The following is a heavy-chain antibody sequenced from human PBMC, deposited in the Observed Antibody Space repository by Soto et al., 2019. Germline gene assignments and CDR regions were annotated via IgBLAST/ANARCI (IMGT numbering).Heavy chain of an antibody. J-gene: IGHJ4*02. CDR2: ISGSGGST. V-gene: IGHV3-23*01. D-gene: IGHD2-2*01. CDR3: AQQKGVPAAPLDY. CDR1: GFTFSSYA. Sequence: EVQLLESGGGLVQPGGSLRLSCAASGFTFSSYAMSWVRQAPGKGLEWVSTISGSGGSTYYADSVKGRFTISRDNSKNTLYRQMNRLRAEHTAVYYCAQQKGVPAAPLDYWGQGTLVTVSS.